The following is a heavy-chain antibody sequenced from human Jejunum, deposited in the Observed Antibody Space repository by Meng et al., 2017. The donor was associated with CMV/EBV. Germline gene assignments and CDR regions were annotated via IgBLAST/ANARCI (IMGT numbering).Heavy chain of an antibody. CDR1: FSNDA. J-gene: IGHJ6*02. Sequence: FSNDAMAWVRQAPGKGLEWVSAISGSGGSTHYADSVKGRFTISRDNSNNTLYLQMNGLRAEDTAKYYCAKATDIVVVVAAYGLDVWGQGTTVTVSS. D-gene: IGHD2-15*01. CDR2: ISGSGGST. V-gene: IGHV3-23*01. CDR3: AKATDIVVVVAAYGLDV.